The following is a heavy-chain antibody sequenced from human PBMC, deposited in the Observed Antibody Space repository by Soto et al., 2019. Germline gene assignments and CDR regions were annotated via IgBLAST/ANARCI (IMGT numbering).Heavy chain of an antibody. CDR3: ARDSTEYYDSSLDY. CDR2: ISAYNGNT. D-gene: IGHD3-22*01. Sequence: SEKVSCKASCYTFTSYGISWVRQAPGQGLEWMGWISAYNGNTNYAQKLQGRVTMTTDTSTSTAYMELRSLRSDDTAVYYCARDSTEYYDSSLDYWGQGTLVTVSS. V-gene: IGHV1-18*01. CDR1: CYTFTSYG. J-gene: IGHJ4*02.